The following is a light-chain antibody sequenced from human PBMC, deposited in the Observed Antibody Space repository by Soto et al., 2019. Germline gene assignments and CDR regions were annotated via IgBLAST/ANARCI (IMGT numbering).Light chain of an antibody. CDR2: AAS. J-gene: IGKJ1*01. V-gene: IGKV1-39*01. Sequence: DIQMAQCPSSLSASLGDRFTITCRASQSISSYLNWYQQKPGKAPKLLIYAASSLQSGVPSRFSGSVSGTDFTLTISSLQPEDFATYYCQQSYSTPRTFGQGTKVDIK. CDR3: QQSYSTPRT. CDR1: QSISSY.